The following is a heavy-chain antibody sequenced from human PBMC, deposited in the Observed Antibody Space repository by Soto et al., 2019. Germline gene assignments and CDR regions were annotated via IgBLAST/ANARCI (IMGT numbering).Heavy chain of an antibody. CDR2: VDRSDSNT. CDR1: GFTFSSYA. D-gene: IGHD3-10*01. J-gene: IGHJ2*01. Sequence: EVQLLESGGDLVQPGGSLRLSCAASGFTFSSYAMSWVRQDPRKGLGWVSTVDRSDSNTYYTDSVKGRFTISRDNSKNTLFLQMNSLTAEDTAVYYCAKIGDPTYGNWYFDLWGRGTLITVSS. CDR3: AKIGDPTYGNWYFDL. V-gene: IGHV3-23*01.